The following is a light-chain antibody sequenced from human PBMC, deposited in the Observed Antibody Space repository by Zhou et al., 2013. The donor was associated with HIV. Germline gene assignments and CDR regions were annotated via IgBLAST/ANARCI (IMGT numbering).Light chain of an antibody. J-gene: IGKJ2*01. Sequence: DIQMTQSPSSLSASVGDRVTITCRASQGIGNDLHWYQQKPGKAPKRLIYAASSLQSGVPSRFSGSGSGTEFTLTISSLQPEDFATYYCQQCNSYPYTFGQGTKLEIK. V-gene: IGKV1-17*01. CDR2: AAS. CDR3: QQCNSYPYT. CDR1: QGIGND.